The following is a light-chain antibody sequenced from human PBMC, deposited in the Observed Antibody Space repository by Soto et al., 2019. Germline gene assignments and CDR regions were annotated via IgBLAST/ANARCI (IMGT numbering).Light chain of an antibody. V-gene: IGKV3-20*01. CDR3: QQYGSSPRYT. CDR1: QSVSSSY. J-gene: IGKJ2*01. CDR2: GAS. Sequence: EIVLTQSPGTLSLSPGERATLSCRASQSVSSSYLAWYQQKPGQAPRLLIHGASARATGVPDRFSGSGSWTDFTLTIIRLEPEDFAVYFCQQYGSSPRYTFGQGTKLEIK.